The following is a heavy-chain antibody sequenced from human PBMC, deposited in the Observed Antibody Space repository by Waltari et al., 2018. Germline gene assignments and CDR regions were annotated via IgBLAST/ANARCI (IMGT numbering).Heavy chain of an antibody. CDR3: ARVFGYYYYYMDV. J-gene: IGHJ6*03. Sequence: QVQLQQWGAGLLKPSETLSLTCDVSGGSLSGYHWTWIRQPTGKGLEWIGEINDSGRTTYNPSLESRVTVSIDTANNQFSLRVRSVTAADTAVYYCARVFGYYYYYMDVWGKGTTVTISS. CDR2: INDSGRT. D-gene: IGHD3-3*01. CDR1: GGSLSGYH. V-gene: IGHV4-34*02.